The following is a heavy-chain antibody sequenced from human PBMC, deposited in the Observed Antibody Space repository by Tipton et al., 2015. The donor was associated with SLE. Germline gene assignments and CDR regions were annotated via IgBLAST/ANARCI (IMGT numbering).Heavy chain of an antibody. CDR2: INGSGET. Sequence: TLSLTCGVSGVSFSVSDWWSWVRQPPGKGLEWIGEINGSGETNYNPSLKSRVTISVDKSENQVSLKVSSPTDADTAVYYCAKEIATDALDIWGQGAMVTVSS. CDR3: AKEIATDALDI. D-gene: IGHD2/OR15-2a*01. J-gene: IGHJ3*02. V-gene: IGHV4-4*02. CDR1: GVSFSVSDW.